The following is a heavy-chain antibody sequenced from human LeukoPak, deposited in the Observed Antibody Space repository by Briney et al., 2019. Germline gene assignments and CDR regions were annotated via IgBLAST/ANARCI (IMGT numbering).Heavy chain of an antibody. Sequence: GWSLRLSCAASGFTFSDYYMSWVRQAPGKGLEWVSYISDSSTYSKYADSVKGRFTISRDNAKNSLYLQMNSLRAEDTAVYYCARSYSSYSFDYWGQGTLVTVSS. J-gene: IGHJ4*02. CDR2: ISDSSTYS. CDR3: ARSYSSYSFDY. V-gene: IGHV3-11*03. CDR1: GFTFSDYY. D-gene: IGHD6-6*01.